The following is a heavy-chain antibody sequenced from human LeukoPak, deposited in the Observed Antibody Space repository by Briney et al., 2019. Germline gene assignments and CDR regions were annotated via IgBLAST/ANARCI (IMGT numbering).Heavy chain of an antibody. CDR3: ATGQRYAFDY. CDR1: AFSFTDYP. Sequence: GGSLILPCATSAFSFTDYPMNWVRQAPGKGLEWISNIRTTAEGAKYGNYADPVKGRGTISRDDGKNTLYPHMNSVRDDDTSVYYCATGQRYAFDYWGQGILVTVSS. V-gene: IGHV3-48*02. CDR2: IRTTAEGAKYG. J-gene: IGHJ4*02. D-gene: IGHD3-9*01.